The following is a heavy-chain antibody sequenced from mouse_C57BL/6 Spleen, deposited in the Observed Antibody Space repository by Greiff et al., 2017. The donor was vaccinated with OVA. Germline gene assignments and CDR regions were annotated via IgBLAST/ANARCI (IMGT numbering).Heavy chain of an antibody. CDR3: TTYYGSPYWYFDV. CDR2: IDPEDGDT. V-gene: IGHV14-1*01. CDR1: GFNIKDYY. Sequence: EVQLQQSGAELVRPGASVKLSCTASGFNIKDYYMHWVKQRPEQGLEWIGRIDPEDGDTEYAPKFQGEATMTADTSSNTAYLQLSSLTSEDTAVYYCTTYYGSPYWYFDVWGTGTTVTVSS. J-gene: IGHJ1*03. D-gene: IGHD1-1*01.